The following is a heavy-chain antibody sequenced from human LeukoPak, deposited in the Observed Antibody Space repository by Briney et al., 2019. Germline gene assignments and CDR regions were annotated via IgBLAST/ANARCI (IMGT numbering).Heavy chain of an antibody. V-gene: IGHV3-30*18. Sequence: GGSLRLSGAASGSAFSTYGSDWVGQAPGKGLEWVAVISYDGSNKYYADSLKGRFTFSRNNTKKTPNLQSTTLRAEDTAVYYCAKATAGTTRGEGNWFDPWGQGTLVTVSS. CDR3: AKATAGTTRGEGNWFDP. CDR2: ISYDGSNK. D-gene: IGHD1-7*01. CDR1: GSAFSTYG. J-gene: IGHJ5*02.